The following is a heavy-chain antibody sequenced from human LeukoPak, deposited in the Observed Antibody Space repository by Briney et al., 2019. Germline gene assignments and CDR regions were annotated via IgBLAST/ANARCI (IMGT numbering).Heavy chain of an antibody. D-gene: IGHD3-16*01. V-gene: IGHV3-30-3*01. Sequence: RGSLRLSCAASGFTFSSYAMHWVRQAPGKGLEWVAVISYDGSNKYYADSVKGRFTISRDNAKNSLYLQMNSLGAEDTAVYYCASLRWGGDTILHYWGQGTLVTVSS. CDR2: ISYDGSNK. J-gene: IGHJ4*02. CDR1: GFTFSSYA. CDR3: ASLRWGGDTILHY.